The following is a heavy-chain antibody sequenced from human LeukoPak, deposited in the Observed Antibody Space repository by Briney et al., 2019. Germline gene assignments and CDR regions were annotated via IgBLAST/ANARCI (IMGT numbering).Heavy chain of an antibody. CDR2: VSWKSDTV. D-gene: IGHD3-10*01. CDR1: GFILDDYA. CDR3: AKSGKDGLLWFGELVSNYYYMDV. V-gene: IGHV3-9*01. Sequence: GRSLRLSCAASGFILDDYAMHWVRQAPGKGLERVSGVSWKSDTVGYADSVKGRFTISRDNAKNSLYLQMNGLRAEDTALYYCAKSGKDGLLWFGELVSNYYYMDVCGKGTTVTVSS. J-gene: IGHJ6*03.